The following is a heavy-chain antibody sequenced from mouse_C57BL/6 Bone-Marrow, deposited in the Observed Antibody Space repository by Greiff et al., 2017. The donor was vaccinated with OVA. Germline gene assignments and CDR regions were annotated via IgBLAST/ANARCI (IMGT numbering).Heavy chain of an antibody. CDR2: IWWDDDK. V-gene: IGHV8-8*01. Sequence: VKLQESGPGILQPSQTLSLTCSFSGFSLSTFGMGVGWIRQPSGKGLEWLAHIWWDDDKYYNPALKSRLTISKDTSKNQVFLKIANVDTADTATYYCARMGYYYGSSRGDFDYGGQGTTLTVSS. D-gene: IGHD1-1*01. CDR1: GFSLSTFGMG. J-gene: IGHJ2*01. CDR3: ARMGYYYGSSRGDFDY.